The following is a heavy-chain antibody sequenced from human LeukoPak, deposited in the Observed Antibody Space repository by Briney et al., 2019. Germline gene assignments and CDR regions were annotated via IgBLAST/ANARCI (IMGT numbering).Heavy chain of an antibody. CDR2: ITGSGGTT. D-gene: IGHD5-18*01. CDR3: AKTRDTSMIFGYFDY. V-gene: IGHV3-23*01. CDR1: GFIFSSYS. Sequence: GGSLRLSCAASGFIFSSYSMSWVRQAPGRGLEWVSAITGSGGTTLYADSVQGRFTISRDNSKNTVHLQMSSLRAEDTAVYYCAKTRDTSMIFGYFDYWGQGTLVTVSS. J-gene: IGHJ4*02.